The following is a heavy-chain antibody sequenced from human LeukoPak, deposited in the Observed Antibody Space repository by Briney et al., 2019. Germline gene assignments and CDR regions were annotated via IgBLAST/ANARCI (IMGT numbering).Heavy chain of an antibody. CDR1: GYTLTELS. CDR3: ATGRTKWDLLNY. V-gene: IGHV1-24*01. CDR2: LDPEDGEM. Sequence: ASVKVSCRVSGYTLTELSLHWVRQAPGKGLEWMGGLDPEDGEMIYSQKFQGRVTMTEDTSTYIAYMEMSSLRSEGTAVYYCATGRTKWDLLNYWGQGTLVTVSS. D-gene: IGHD1-26*01. J-gene: IGHJ4*02.